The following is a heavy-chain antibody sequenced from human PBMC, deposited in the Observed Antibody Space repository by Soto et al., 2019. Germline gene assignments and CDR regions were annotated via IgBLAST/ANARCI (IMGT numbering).Heavy chain of an antibody. CDR1: GDSITSSSYY. Sequence: SETLSLTCSVSGDSITSSSYYWGWIRQPPGKGLEWIGSGYHRGNTYYNPSLKRRVTISVNTSKNQFSLKLNSLTAADTAIYYCARQHWNYGAFNIWGQGTMVTVSS. D-gene: IGHD1-7*01. J-gene: IGHJ3*02. CDR2: GYHRGNT. CDR3: ARQHWNYGAFNI. V-gene: IGHV4-39*01.